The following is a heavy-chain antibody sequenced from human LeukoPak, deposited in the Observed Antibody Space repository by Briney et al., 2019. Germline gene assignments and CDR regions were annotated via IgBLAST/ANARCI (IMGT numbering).Heavy chain of an antibody. CDR1: GGSISSGGYS. CDR2: IYYSGST. D-gene: IGHD6-19*01. Sequence: SETLSLTCAVSGGSISSGGYSWSWIRQPPGKGLEWIGYIYYSGSTNYNPSLKSRVTISVDTSKNQFSLKLSSVTAADTAVYYCARARVAGPIDYWGQGTLVTVSS. CDR3: ARARVAGPIDY. V-gene: IGHV4-61*08. J-gene: IGHJ4*02.